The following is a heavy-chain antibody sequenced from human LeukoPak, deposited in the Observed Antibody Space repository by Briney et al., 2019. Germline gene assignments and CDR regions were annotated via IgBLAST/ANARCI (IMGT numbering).Heavy chain of an antibody. Sequence: SSETLSLTCAVYGGSFSGYYWSWIRQPPGKGLEWIGYIYNSETTNYNPSLESRVTISEDTSKNQFSLMLTSVTAADTAVYYCARVVYSHYWPEGMDVWGQGTTVTVSS. J-gene: IGHJ6*02. D-gene: IGHD4-11*01. CDR2: IYNSETT. CDR1: GGSFSGYY. V-gene: IGHV4-59*01. CDR3: ARVVYSHYWPEGMDV.